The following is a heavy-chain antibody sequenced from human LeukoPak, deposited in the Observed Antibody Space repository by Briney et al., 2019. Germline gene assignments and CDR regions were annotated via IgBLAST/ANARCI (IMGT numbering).Heavy chain of an antibody. V-gene: IGHV3-9*01. CDR2: ISWNSGSI. CDR1: GFTFDDYA. CDR3: AKARVSGWYILDY. J-gene: IGHJ4*02. Sequence: GGSLRLSCAASGFTFDDYAMHWVRQAPGKGLEWVSGISWNSGSIGYADSVKGRFTISRDNAKNSLYLQMNSLRAEDTALYYRAKARVSGWYILDYWGQGTLVTVSS. D-gene: IGHD6-19*01.